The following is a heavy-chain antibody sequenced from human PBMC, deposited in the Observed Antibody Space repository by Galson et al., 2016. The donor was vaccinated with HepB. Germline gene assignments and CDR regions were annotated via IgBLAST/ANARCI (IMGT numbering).Heavy chain of an antibody. CDR1: GGSIGSTDW. V-gene: IGHV4-4*02. CDR2: INHSGRT. D-gene: IGHD1-26*01. CDR3: ARIVGGSGDWYFDL. Sequence: LSLTCGVSGGSIGSTDWWSWVRQPPGKGLEWIGEINHSGRTNYYPSLKSRVTISVDKSKNQFSLRLSSVTAADTAVYYCARIVGGSGDWYFDLWGRGNLVTVSS. J-gene: IGHJ2*01.